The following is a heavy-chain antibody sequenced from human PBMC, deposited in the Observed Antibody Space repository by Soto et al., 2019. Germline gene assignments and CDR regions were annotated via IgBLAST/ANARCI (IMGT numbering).Heavy chain of an antibody. V-gene: IGHV4-31*03. CDR3: ARGGIAGHWFDP. Sequence: QVQLQESGPGLVKPSQTLSLTCTVFGDSISNGGFYYSWIRQHPGQGLEWVGYIFHSGSTLSNPSLRSRVTLSADTSKNQLFLQLTSVTAADAAVYYCARGGIAGHWFDPWGQGTLVTVSA. J-gene: IGHJ5*02. CDR2: IFHSGST. D-gene: IGHD6-13*01. CDR1: GDSISNGGFY.